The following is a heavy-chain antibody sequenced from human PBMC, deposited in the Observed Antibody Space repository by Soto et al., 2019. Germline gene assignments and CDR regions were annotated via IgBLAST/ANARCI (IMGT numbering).Heavy chain of an antibody. CDR3: ARDLDCSGGSCYDSGMDV. J-gene: IGHJ6*02. D-gene: IGHD2-15*01. V-gene: IGHV4-59*01. CDR2: IYYSGST. Sequence: SETLSLTCTVSGGSISSYYWSWIRQPPGKGLEWIGYIYYSGSTNYNPSLKSRLSISADMSKNQFSLKLSSVTAADTAVYYCARDLDCSGGSCYDSGMDVWGQGTTVTVSS. CDR1: GGSISSYY.